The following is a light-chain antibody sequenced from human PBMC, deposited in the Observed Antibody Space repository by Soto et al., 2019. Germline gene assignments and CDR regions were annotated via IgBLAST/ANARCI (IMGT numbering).Light chain of an antibody. CDR1: PSVTNF. CDR3: QQSNVWPPVT. J-gene: IGKJ5*01. CDR2: GAF. Sequence: EIVLTQSPATLYLSPGERATLSCRASPSVTNFLAWYQQKPGQAPRLLIYGAFNRATGIPGRFSGSGSGTDFTLTISSLEPEDSAVYYCQQSNVWPPVTFGQGTRLEIK. V-gene: IGKV3-11*01.